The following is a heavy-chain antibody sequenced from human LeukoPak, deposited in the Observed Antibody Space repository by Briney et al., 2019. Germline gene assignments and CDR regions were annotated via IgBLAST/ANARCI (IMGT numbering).Heavy chain of an antibody. CDR1: GFTFSGYW. J-gene: IGHJ4*02. CDR2: ISSSSSYI. CDR3: ARDSPITMIVDR. Sequence: PGGSLRLSCAASGFTFSGYWMSWVRQAPGKGLEWVSSISSSSSYIYYADSVKGRFTISRDNAKNSLYLQMNSLRAEDTAVYYCARDSPITMIVDRWGQGTLVTVSS. V-gene: IGHV3-21*01. D-gene: IGHD3-22*01.